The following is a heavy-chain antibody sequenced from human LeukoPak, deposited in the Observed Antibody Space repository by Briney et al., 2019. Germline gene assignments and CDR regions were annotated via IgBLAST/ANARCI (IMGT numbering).Heavy chain of an antibody. CDR3: ARVEGRAAAGNPSSSYYYYMDV. J-gene: IGHJ6*03. Sequence: GGSLRLSCAASGFTFSSYSMNWVRQAPGKGLEWVSYISSSSSTIYYADSVKGRFTISRDNAKNSLYLQMNSLRAEDTAVYYCARVEGRAAAGNPSSSYYYYMDVWGKGTTVTVSS. D-gene: IGHD6-13*01. CDR2: ISSSSSTI. V-gene: IGHV3-48*01. CDR1: GFTFSSYS.